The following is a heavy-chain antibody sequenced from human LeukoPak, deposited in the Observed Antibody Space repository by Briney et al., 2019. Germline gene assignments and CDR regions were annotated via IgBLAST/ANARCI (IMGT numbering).Heavy chain of an antibody. J-gene: IGHJ3*02. CDR2: IYSGGRT. Sequence: GGSPRLSCAASGFTFSSYGMHWVRQAPGKGLEWVSFIYSGGRTDYADSVKGRFTISRDNSKNTLYLQMNSLRVEDTALYYCARDSQYCSSGSCSPGASDIWGQGTMVTVSS. D-gene: IGHD2-15*01. CDR1: GFTFSSYG. CDR3: ARDSQYCSSGSCSPGASDI. V-gene: IGHV3-53*01.